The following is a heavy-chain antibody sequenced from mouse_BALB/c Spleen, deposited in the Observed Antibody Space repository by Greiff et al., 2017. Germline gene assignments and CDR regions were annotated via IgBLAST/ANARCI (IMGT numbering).Heavy chain of an antibody. D-gene: IGHD2-3*01. Sequence: LQQPGSELVRPGASVKLSCKASGYTFTSYWMHWVKQRPGQGLEWIGNIYPGSGSTNYDEKFKSKATLTVDTSSSTAYMQLSSLTSEDSAVYYCTRWLLRNWYFDVWGAGTTVTVSS. J-gene: IGHJ1*01. CDR3: TRWLLRNWYFDV. V-gene: IGHV1S22*01. CDR1: GYTFTSYW. CDR2: IYPGSGST.